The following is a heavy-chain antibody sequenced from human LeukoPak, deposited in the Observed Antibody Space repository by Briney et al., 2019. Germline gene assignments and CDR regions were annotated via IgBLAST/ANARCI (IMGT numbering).Heavy chain of an antibody. CDR2: ISYDGSNK. CDR3: AKDDSYYYGSGIVLDV. Sequence: PGRSLRLSCAASGFTFSSYGMHWVRQAPGKGLEWVAVISYDGSNKYYADSVKGRFTISRDNSKNTLYLQMNSLRAEDTAVYYCAKDDSYYYGSGIVLDVWGQGTTVTVSS. J-gene: IGHJ6*02. CDR1: GFTFSSYG. V-gene: IGHV3-30*18. D-gene: IGHD3-10*01.